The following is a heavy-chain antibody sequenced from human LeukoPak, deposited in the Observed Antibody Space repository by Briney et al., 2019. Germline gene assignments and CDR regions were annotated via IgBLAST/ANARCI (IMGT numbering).Heavy chain of an antibody. CDR1: GGSISSSSYY. CDR2: IYYSGST. J-gene: IGHJ6*02. V-gene: IGHV4-39*01. Sequence: SETLSLTCTVSGGSISSSSYYWGWIRQSPGKGLEWIGSIYYSGSTYYNPSLKSRVTISVDTSKNQFSLKLSSVTAADTAVYYCARSSPGYSSSWYEYYYYGMDVWGQGTTVTVSS. D-gene: IGHD6-13*01. CDR3: ARSSPGYSSSWYEYYYYGMDV.